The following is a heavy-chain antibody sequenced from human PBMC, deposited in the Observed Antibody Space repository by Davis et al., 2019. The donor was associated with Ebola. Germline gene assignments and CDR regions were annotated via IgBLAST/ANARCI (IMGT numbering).Heavy chain of an antibody. CDR2: ISSNAYGGYT. V-gene: IGHV3-49*04. CDR3: TRVVLWCGDPGPFDY. CDR1: GFTFGDFP. Sequence: PGGSLRLSCTASGFTFGDFPMSWVRQAPGKGLEWVGFISSNAYGGYTEYGASVKGRFTISRDDSKSVAYLQMNSLKIAETGVYYGTRVVLWCGDPGPFDYWGQGTLVTVSS. D-gene: IGHD3-10*01. J-gene: IGHJ4*02.